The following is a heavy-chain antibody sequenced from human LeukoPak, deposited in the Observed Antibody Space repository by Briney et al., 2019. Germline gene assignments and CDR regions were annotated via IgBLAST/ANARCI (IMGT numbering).Heavy chain of an antibody. D-gene: IGHD2-2*02. V-gene: IGHV3-21*01. CDR3: AKDLEYTRPFLKNWFDP. J-gene: IGHJ5*02. CDR1: GFTFSSYG. CDR2: ISSSSIYI. Sequence: GGSLRLSCAASGFTFSSYGMNWVRQAPGKGLEWVSSISSSSIYIYYADSVKGRFTISRDNAKNSLYLQMNSLRAEDTAVYYCAKDLEYTRPFLKNWFDPWGQGTLVTVSS.